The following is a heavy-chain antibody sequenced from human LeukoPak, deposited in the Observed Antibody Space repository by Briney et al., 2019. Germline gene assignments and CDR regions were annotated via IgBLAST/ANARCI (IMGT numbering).Heavy chain of an antibody. V-gene: IGHV4-31*03. D-gene: IGHD1-26*01. CDR2: IFTSGTT. Sequence: PSETLSLTCTVSGGSIAYGGYYWTWIRQHPVKGLEWIGYIFTSGTTNYNPSLKGRVSISLDTSKNQFSLNLTSVSAAHTAIYFCARDHSGTYRDKWFDPWGQGSLVTVSS. J-gene: IGHJ5*02. CDR1: GGSIAYGGYY. CDR3: ARDHSGTYRDKWFDP.